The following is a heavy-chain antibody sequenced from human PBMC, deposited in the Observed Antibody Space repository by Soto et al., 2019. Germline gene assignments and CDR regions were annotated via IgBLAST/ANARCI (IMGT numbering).Heavy chain of an antibody. V-gene: IGHV1-69*13. Sequence: ASVKVSCKASGGTFSSYTISWVRQAPGQGLEWMGRIIPIFGTANYAQKFQGRVTITADESTSTAYMELSSLRSEDTTVYYCAREKAGGIFDYWGQGTLVTVSS. CDR2: IIPIFGTA. CDR3: AREKAGGIFDY. D-gene: IGHD1-26*01. J-gene: IGHJ4*02. CDR1: GGTFSSYT.